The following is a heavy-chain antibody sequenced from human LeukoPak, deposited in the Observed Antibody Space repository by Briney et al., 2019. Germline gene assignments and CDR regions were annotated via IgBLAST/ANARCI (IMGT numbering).Heavy chain of an antibody. CDR3: ARHGTAMVSPYYYYYYYMDV. CDR2: IYPGDSDT. Sequence: GESLKISCMGSGYSFTSYWIGWVRQMPGKGLEWMGIIYPGDSDTRYSPSFQGQATISADKSISTAYLQWSSLKASDTAMYYCARHGTAMVSPYYYYYYYMDVWGKGTTVTVSS. V-gene: IGHV5-51*01. CDR1: GYSFTSYW. J-gene: IGHJ6*03. D-gene: IGHD5-18*01.